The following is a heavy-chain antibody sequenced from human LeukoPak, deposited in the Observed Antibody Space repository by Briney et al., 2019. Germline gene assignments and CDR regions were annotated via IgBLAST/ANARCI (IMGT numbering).Heavy chain of an antibody. D-gene: IGHD2-15*01. J-gene: IGHJ4*02. CDR1: GFTFSTYW. V-gene: IGHV3-74*01. Sequence: AGSLRLSCAASGFTFSTYWMHWVRQAPGKGLVWVSQIHSDGTSPTYADSVKGRFTISRDNAKNTLYLQMSSLRAEDTAVYYCARDRGDSSDYWGQGTLVTVSS. CDR3: ARDRGDSSDY. CDR2: IHSDGTSP.